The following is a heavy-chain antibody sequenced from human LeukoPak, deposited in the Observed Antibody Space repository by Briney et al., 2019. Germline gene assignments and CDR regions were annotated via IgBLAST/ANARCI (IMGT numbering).Heavy chain of an antibody. D-gene: IGHD3-22*01. CDR2: IYYTGII. CDR3: ARSVDYFDNTGPHMMFDY. V-gene: IGHV4-59*07. Sequence: LDTLSLTCNVSGDSITSHYWNWIRQPPGKGLEWIGYIYYTGIIKYNPSLTSRVSMSVDTSKNQFFLKMKSVTTADTAVYHCARSVDYFDNTGPHMMFDYWGQGSLVTVSS. CDR1: GDSITSHY. J-gene: IGHJ4*02.